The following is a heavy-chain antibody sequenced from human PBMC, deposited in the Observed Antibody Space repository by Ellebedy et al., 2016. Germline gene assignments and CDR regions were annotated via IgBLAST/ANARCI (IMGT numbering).Heavy chain of an antibody. CDR1: GGSISSGSYY. CDR2: IYTSGST. CDR3: ARENYYGSGSAGY. J-gene: IGHJ4*02. Sequence: SETLSLTXTVSGGSISSGSYYWSWIRQPAGKGLEWIGRIYTSGSTNYNPSLKSRVTMSVDTSKNQFSLKLSSVTAADTAVYYCARENYYGSGSAGYWGQGTLVTVSS. D-gene: IGHD3-10*01. V-gene: IGHV4-61*02.